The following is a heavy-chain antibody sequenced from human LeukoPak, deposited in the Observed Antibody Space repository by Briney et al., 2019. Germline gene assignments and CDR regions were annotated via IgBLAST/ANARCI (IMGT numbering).Heavy chain of an antibody. Sequence: PGGSLRLSCVASGFSFSSYVMNWVRQAPGKGLEWVSSISSSSSYIYYADSVKGRFTISRDNAKNSLYLQMNSLRAEDTAVYYCARGPSRRYITKENYFDYWGQGTLVTVSS. D-gene: IGHD1-14*01. CDR3: ARGPSRRYITKENYFDY. CDR1: GFSFSSYV. V-gene: IGHV3-21*01. CDR2: ISSSSSYI. J-gene: IGHJ4*02.